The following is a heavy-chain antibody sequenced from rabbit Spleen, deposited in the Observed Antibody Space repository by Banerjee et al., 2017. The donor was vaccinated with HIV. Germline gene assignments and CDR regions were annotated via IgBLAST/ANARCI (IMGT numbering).Heavy chain of an antibody. CDR3: ARDLDDAIGWNFGW. V-gene: IGHV1S45*01. Sequence: QEQLEESGGDLVKPEGSLTLTCKASGFSFSGGYYISWVRQAPGKGLEWIGCIGTGSGSTYYASWAKGRFTISKTSSTTVTLQMTSLTAADTATYFCARDLDDAIGWNFGWWGPGTLVTVS. CDR1: GFSFSGGYY. J-gene: IGHJ4*01. D-gene: IGHD4-1*01. CDR2: IGTGSGST.